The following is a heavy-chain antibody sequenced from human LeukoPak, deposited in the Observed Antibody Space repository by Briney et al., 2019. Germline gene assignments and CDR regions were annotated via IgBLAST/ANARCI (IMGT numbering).Heavy chain of an antibody. D-gene: IGHD5-18*01. CDR3: ARDGNEGYSVASNFDY. V-gene: IGHV3-21*01. Sequence: GGSLRLSCAASGFTFSSYSMNWVRQAPGKGLEWVSAISSSSSYIYYADSVKGRFTISRDNAKNPLYLQMNSLRAEDTAVYYCARDGNEGYSVASNFDYWGQGTLVTVSS. CDR2: ISSSSSYI. CDR1: GFTFSSYS. J-gene: IGHJ4*02.